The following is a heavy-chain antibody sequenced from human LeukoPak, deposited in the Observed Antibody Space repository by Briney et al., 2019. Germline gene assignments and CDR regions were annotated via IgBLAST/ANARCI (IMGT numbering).Heavy chain of an antibody. CDR3: ARRLTQYDCFDP. D-gene: IGHD2-2*01. CDR1: GDSVSSNSVT. V-gene: IGHV6-1*01. CDR2: TYYRSTWYN. J-gene: IGHJ5*02. Sequence: SQTLSLTCAISGDSVSSNSVTSNWIRQSPSRDLEWLGRTYYRSTWYNDYAVSVRGRITVNPDTSKNQFSLHLNSVTPEDTAVYYCARRLTQYDCFDPWGQGILVTVSS.